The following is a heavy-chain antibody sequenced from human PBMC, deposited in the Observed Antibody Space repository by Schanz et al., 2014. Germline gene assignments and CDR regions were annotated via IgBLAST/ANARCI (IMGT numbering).Heavy chain of an antibody. Sequence: EVHLVESGGGLVQPGGSLRLSCAASGITFSSHSFNWVRQAPGKGLEWISYITYNGGTIYYADSVKGRFTISRDNAKNSLFLQMNSLRPEDTAVYYCAKVRYSSGWRGDYFDEWGQGTLVTVAS. V-gene: IGHV3-48*01. CDR3: AKVRYSSGWRGDYFDE. D-gene: IGHD6-25*01. J-gene: IGHJ4*02. CDR2: ITYNGGTI. CDR1: GITFSSHS.